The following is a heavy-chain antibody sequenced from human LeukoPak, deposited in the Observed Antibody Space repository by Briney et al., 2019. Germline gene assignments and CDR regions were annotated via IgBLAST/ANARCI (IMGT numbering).Heavy chain of an antibody. CDR3: TRERSTPGINWFDP. J-gene: IGHJ5*02. CDR1: GESFSAYS. Sequence: MTSETLSLTCAVYGESFSAYSWNWIRQSPGKGLEWIGVINHSGSTNYNPSLKSRVTISVDTSKNQTSKRQFSLKLNSVTAADTAVYYCTRERSTPGINWFDPWGQGTLVTVSS. V-gene: IGHV4-34*01. CDR2: INHSGST. D-gene: IGHD2-2*01.